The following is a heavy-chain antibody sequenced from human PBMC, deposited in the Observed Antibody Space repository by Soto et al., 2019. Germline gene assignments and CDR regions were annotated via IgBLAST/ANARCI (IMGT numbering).Heavy chain of an antibody. Sequence: SETLSLTGTVSGGSISSGGYYWSWIRQHPGKGLEWIGYIYYSGSTYYNPSLKSRVTMSVDTSKNQFSLKLSSVTAADTAVYYCARAELVGATDYWGQGTLVTVSS. CDR1: GGSISSGGYY. CDR2: IYYSGST. J-gene: IGHJ4*02. CDR3: ARAELVGATDY. V-gene: IGHV4-31*03. D-gene: IGHD1-26*01.